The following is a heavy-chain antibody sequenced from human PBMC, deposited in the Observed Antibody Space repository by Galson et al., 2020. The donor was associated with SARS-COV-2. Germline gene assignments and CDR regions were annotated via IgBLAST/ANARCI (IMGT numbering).Heavy chain of an antibody. CDR1: GYSFTSYW. CDR2: IYPGDSDT. Sequence: KIGESLKISCKGSGYSFTSYWIGWVRQMPGKGLEWMGIIYPGDSDTRYSPSFQGQVTISADKSISTAYLQWSSLKASDTAMYYCARQDGDYEELWYFDLWGRGTLVTVSS. V-gene: IGHV5-51*01. D-gene: IGHD4-17*01. CDR3: ARQDGDYEELWYFDL. J-gene: IGHJ2*01.